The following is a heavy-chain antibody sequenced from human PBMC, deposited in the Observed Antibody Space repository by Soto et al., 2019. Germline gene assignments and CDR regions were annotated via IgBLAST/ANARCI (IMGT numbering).Heavy chain of an antibody. J-gene: IGHJ4*02. D-gene: IGHD3-22*01. V-gene: IGHV3-30-3*01. CDR1: GFTFSSYA. CDR3: EGYYYDSSGYYPDFDY. CDR2: ISYDGSNK. Sequence: GGSLRLSCAASGFTFSSYAMHWVRQAPGKGLEWVAVISYDGSNKYYADSVKGRFTISRDNSKNTLYLQMNSLRAEDTAVYYCEGYYYDSSGYYPDFDYWGQGTLVTVSS.